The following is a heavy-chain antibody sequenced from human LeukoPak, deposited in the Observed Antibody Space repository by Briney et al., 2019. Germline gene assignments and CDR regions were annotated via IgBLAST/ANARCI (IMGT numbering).Heavy chain of an antibody. J-gene: IGHJ2*01. V-gene: IGHV4-30-2*01. CDR2: IYHSGST. D-gene: IGHD3-22*01. Sequence: PSETLSLTCAVSGGSISSGGYSWSWIRQPPGKGLEWIGYIYHSGSTYYNPSLKSRVTISVDRSKNQFSLKLSSVTAADTAVYYCARDSPNYYDSSGYQDWYSDLWGRSTLVTVSS. CDR3: ARDSPNYYDSSGYQDWYSDL. CDR1: GGSISSGGYS.